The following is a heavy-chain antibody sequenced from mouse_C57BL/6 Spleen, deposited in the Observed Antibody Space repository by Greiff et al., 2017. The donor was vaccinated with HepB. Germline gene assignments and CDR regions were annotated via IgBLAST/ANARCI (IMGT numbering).Heavy chain of an antibody. CDR1: GYTFTSYW. D-gene: IGHD2-5*01. J-gene: IGHJ2*01. V-gene: IGHV1-64*01. CDR3: ARRRMGSNYEDY. CDR2: IHPNSGST. Sequence: QVQLQQPGAELVKPGASVKLSCKASGYTFTSYWMHWVKQRPGQGLEWIGMIHPNSGSTNYNEKFKSKATLTVDKSSSTAYMQLSSLTAEDSAVYYCARRRMGSNYEDYWGQGTTLTVSS.